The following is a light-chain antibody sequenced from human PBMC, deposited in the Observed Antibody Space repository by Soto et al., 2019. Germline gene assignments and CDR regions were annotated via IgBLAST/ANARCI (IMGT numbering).Light chain of an antibody. CDR3: TSYTPSSTHV. J-gene: IGLJ1*01. CDR2: AVS. V-gene: IGLV2-14*03. Sequence: QSALTQPASVSGSPGQSITISCTGTSSDVGNYDYVSWYQQYPGKAPKLMIYAVSPQPSGVSNRFSGYKSGKTASLTISGLQAEDEADYCCTSYTPSSTHVFGTGTKLTVL. CDR1: SSDVGNYDY.